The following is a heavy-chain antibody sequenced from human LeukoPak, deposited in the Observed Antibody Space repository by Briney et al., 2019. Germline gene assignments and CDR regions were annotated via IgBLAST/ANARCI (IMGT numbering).Heavy chain of an antibody. V-gene: IGHV3-7*03. CDR2: INHNGNVN. D-gene: IGHD7-27*01. Sequence: GGSLRLSCAASGFTFSSYWMNWARQAPGKGLEWVASINHNGNVNYYVDSVKGRFTISRDNAKNSLYLQMNSLRAEDTAVYYCAKDGGLWVSAHWGDSWGRGTLVTVSS. CDR1: GFTFSSYW. CDR3: AKDGGLWVSAHWGDS. J-gene: IGHJ4*02.